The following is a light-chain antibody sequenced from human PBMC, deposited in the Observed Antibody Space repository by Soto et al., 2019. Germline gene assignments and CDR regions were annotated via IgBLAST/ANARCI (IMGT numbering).Light chain of an antibody. CDR3: SSYTFSSTLVV. CDR1: SSDVGGYNF. CDR2: EVN. J-gene: IGLJ3*02. Sequence: QSALTQPASVSGSPGQSITISCTGTSSDVGGYNFVSWYQQHPGKAPRLMIFEVNNRPSGVSDRFSGSKSGNTASLTISGLQAEDEEDYYCSSYTFSSTLVVFGGGTKLTVL. V-gene: IGLV2-14*01.